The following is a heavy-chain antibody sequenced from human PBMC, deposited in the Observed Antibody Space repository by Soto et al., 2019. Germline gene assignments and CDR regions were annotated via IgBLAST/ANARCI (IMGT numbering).Heavy chain of an antibody. CDR1: GYTFTSYG. Sequence: GASVKVSCKASGYTFTSYGISWVRQAPGQGLEWMGWISAYNGNTNYAQKLQGRVTMTTDTSTSTAYMELRSLRSDDTAVYYCARVEEIIYDSSGANYGMDVWGQGTTVTVSS. CDR3: ARVEEIIYDSSGANYGMDV. V-gene: IGHV1-18*01. D-gene: IGHD3-22*01. CDR2: ISAYNGNT. J-gene: IGHJ6*02.